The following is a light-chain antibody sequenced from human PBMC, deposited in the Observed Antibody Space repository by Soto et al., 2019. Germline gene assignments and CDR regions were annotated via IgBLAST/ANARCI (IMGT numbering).Light chain of an antibody. Sequence: EIVLTQSPGTLSLAPGERATLSCRASQSVSSSYLAWYQQKPGQAPRLLIYGASSRATGIPDRFSGRGSGTDLALTISRLEPEGSAVCYCQQDGSSPRPFGLGTQVQLK. CDR3: QQDGSSPRP. J-gene: IGKJ1*01. CDR2: GAS. V-gene: IGKV3-20*01. CDR1: QSVSSSY.